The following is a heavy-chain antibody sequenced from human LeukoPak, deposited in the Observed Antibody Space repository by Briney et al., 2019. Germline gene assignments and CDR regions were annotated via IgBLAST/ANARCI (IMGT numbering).Heavy chain of an antibody. Sequence: SETLSLTCAVYGGSFSGYYWSWIRQPPGKGLEWIGEINHSGSTNYNPSFKSRVTISVDTSKNQFSLKLSSVTAADTAVYYCARLLRYFDWLATVNWFDPWGRGTLVTVSS. CDR2: INHSGST. V-gene: IGHV4-34*01. D-gene: IGHD3-9*01. J-gene: IGHJ5*02. CDR1: GGSFSGYY. CDR3: ARLLRYFDWLATVNWFDP.